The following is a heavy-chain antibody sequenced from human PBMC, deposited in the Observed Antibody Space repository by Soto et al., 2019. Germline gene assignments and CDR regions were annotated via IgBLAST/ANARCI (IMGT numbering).Heavy chain of an antibody. CDR3: ASPPPGGESSWYVFDY. D-gene: IGHD6-13*01. V-gene: IGHV3-30-3*01. Sequence: GGSLRLSCAASGFTFSSYAMHWVRQAPGKGLEWVAVISYDGSNKYYADSVKGRFTISRDNSKNTLYLQMNSLRAEDTAVYYCASPPPGGESSWYVFDYWGQGTLVTVSS. J-gene: IGHJ4*02. CDR2: ISYDGSNK. CDR1: GFTFSSYA.